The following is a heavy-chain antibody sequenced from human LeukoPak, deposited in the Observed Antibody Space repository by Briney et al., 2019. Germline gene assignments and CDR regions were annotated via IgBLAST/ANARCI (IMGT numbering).Heavy chain of an antibody. CDR2: IKQDGSEK. Sequence: GGSLGLSCAASGFTFNNYWMNWVRQAPGKGLEWVANIKQDGSEKYYEDSVKGRFTISRDNAKNSLYLQMNSLRAEDTAVYYCARDLNDFWSGKDAFDIWGQGTMVTVSS. CDR3: ARDLNDFWSGKDAFDI. CDR1: GFTFNNYW. V-gene: IGHV3-7*01. D-gene: IGHD3-3*01. J-gene: IGHJ3*02.